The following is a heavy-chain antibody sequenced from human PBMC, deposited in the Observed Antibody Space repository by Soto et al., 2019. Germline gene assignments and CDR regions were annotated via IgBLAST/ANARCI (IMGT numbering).Heavy chain of an antibody. J-gene: IGHJ4*02. CDR1: GVSVSGSYY. D-gene: IGHD6-6*01. CDR2: IYYSGST. V-gene: IGHV4-61*01. CDR3: ARVNVAARSYFDF. Sequence: SETLSLTCTVSGVSVSGSYYWSWIRQPPGKGLEWFGYIYYSGSTNDNPSLKGRVTISIAASKNQFSLKLNSVTAADTAVYYCARVNVAARSYFDFWGQGTLVTVSS.